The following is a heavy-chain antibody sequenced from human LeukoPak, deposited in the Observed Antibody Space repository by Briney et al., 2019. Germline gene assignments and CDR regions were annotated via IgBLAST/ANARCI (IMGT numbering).Heavy chain of an antibody. CDR3: ARSGERGSGSPNY. CDR1: RGSISSSRYY. Sequence: SETLSLTCTLSRGSISSSRYYWSWIRQPPGKGLEWIGYIYYSGSSNYNPSLKSRVTIPVDTSKNQFSLKLSSVTAADTAVYYCARSGERGSGSPNYWGQGTLVTVSS. V-gene: IGHV4-61*01. CDR2: IYYSGSS. D-gene: IGHD3-10*01. J-gene: IGHJ4*02.